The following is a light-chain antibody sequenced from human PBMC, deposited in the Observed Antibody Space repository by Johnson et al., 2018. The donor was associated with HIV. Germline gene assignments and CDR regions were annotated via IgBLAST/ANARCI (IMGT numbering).Light chain of an antibody. CDR1: SSNIGNNY. CDR3: GTWDSSLSAYV. CDR2: ENN. J-gene: IGLJ1*01. V-gene: IGLV1-51*02. Sequence: QSVLTQPPSVSAAPGQKVTISCSGSSSNIGNNYVSWYQQLPGTAPKLLIYENNKPPSGIPDRFSASKSGTSATLGITGLQTGDEADYYCGTWDSSLSAYVFGTGTKVTGL.